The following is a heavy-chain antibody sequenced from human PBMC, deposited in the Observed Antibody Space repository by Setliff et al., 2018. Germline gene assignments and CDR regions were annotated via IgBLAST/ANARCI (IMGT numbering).Heavy chain of an antibody. J-gene: IGHJ2*01. CDR1: GGSISSSSYY. CDR3: ARRRRPDYGDFISWYFDL. D-gene: IGHD4-17*01. Sequence: PSETLCLTCTVSGGSISSSSYYWGWVRQPPGKGLEWIATIYYGGGTYYNPSLKSRVTISLDMSKNQFSLRLNSVTAADTAVYFCARRRRPDYGDFISWYFDLWGRGTLVTVSS. CDR2: IYYGGGT. V-gene: IGHV4-39*07.